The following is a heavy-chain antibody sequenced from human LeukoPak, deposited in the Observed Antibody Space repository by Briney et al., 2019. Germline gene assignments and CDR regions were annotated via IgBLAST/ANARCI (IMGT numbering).Heavy chain of an antibody. J-gene: IGHJ5*02. CDR2: ISAYNGNT. V-gene: IGHV1-18*01. D-gene: IGHD2-2*01. CDR3: ARIRGCSSASCFNPEGWFDP. CDR1: GYTFTSYG. Sequence: ASVKASCKASGYTFTSYGISWVRQAPGQGLEWMGWISAYNGNTNYAQKLQGRVTMTTDTSTSTAYMELRSLRSDDTAVYYCARIRGCSSASCFNPEGWFDPWGQGTLVTVSS.